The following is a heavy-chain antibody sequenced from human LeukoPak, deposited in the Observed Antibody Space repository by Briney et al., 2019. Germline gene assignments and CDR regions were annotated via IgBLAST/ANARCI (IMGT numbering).Heavy chain of an antibody. CDR1: GFTISSNY. CDR3: AKSGRGETAGTN. Sequence: GGSLRLSCAASGFTISSNYMSWVGQAPGKGLEWVSLISWDGGSTYYADSVKGRFTISRDNSKNSLYLQMNSLRTEDTALYYCAKSGRGETAGTNWGQGTLVTVSS. D-gene: IGHD6-13*01. J-gene: IGHJ4*02. CDR2: ISWDGGST. V-gene: IGHV3-43*01.